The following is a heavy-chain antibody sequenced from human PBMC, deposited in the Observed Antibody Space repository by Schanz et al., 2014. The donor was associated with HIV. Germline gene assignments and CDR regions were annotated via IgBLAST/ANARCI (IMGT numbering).Heavy chain of an antibody. J-gene: IGHJ4*02. D-gene: IGHD2-21*01. CDR3: AARLIRYFFDY. Sequence: QVQLVQSGAEVKRPGASVTVSCKVSGYTLNDLSIHWVRQAPGKGLEWMGGFDPERGETRYAQNIQGRLTLTEDTSTDPAYMELTSLRSEDTAMYCCAARLIRYFFDYWGQGTLVTVSS. CDR1: GYTLNDLS. V-gene: IGHV1-24*01. CDR2: FDPERGET.